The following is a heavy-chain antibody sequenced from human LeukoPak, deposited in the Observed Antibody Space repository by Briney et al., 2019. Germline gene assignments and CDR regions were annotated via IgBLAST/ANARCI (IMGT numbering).Heavy chain of an antibody. Sequence: PGGSLRLSCAVSGFSVRTNYMSWVRQAPGKGPEWVSLIYSSGTTYYTDFVKGRSTISRDNSQNTLYLHMNSLSADDTAVYYCARTFLSGDGYKVGYFDYWGQGTLVTVSS. CDR2: IYSSGTT. CDR3: ARTFLSGDGYKVGYFDY. CDR1: GFSVRTNY. V-gene: IGHV3-53*01. J-gene: IGHJ4*02. D-gene: IGHD5-24*01.